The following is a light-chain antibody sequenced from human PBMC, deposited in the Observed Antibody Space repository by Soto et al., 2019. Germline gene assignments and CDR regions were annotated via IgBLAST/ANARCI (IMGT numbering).Light chain of an antibody. CDR1: QGLISY. V-gene: IGKV1-9*01. J-gene: IGKJ3*01. Sequence: IQLTQSPSSLSASVGDRVTITCRASQGLISYLAWYQQKPGKAPKLLIYAASTLDIGVPARFSGSGSGTDFTLTISSLQPEDFATYYCQQLNRCPFTFGPGAKVDIK. CDR3: QQLNRCPFT. CDR2: AAS.